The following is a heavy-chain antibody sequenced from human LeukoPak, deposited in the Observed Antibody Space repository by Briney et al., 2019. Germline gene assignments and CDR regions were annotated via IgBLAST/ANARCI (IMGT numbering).Heavy chain of an antibody. D-gene: IGHD6-19*01. CDR2: INTNTGNP. Sequence: ASVKVSCKASGYTFTSYAMNWVRQAPGQGLEWMGWINTNTGNPTYAQGFTGRFVFSLDTSVSTAYLQISSLKAEDTAVYYCARVITSGYIAVADYYFDYWGQGTLVTVSS. J-gene: IGHJ4*02. CDR1: GYTFTSYA. V-gene: IGHV7-4-1*02. CDR3: ARVITSGYIAVADYYFDY.